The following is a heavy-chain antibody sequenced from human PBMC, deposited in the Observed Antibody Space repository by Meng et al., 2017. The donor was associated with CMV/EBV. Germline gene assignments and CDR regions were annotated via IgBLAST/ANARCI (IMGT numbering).Heavy chain of an antibody. V-gene: IGHV1-2*02. J-gene: IGHJ4*02. Sequence: QVSMVRYWGEVKKPAASVKVSCKASGYTFTGYYMHWVRQDTGEGLEWMGWININSGGTNYAQKFQGRVTMIRDTSISTAYMELSRLRSDDTAVYYCARHYDYDDSWGQGTLVTVSS. D-gene: IGHD3-16*01. CDR2: ININSGGT. CDR1: GYTFTGYY. CDR3: ARHYDYDDS.